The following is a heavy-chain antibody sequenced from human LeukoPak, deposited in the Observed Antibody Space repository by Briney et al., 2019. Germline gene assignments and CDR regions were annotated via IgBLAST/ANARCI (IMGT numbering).Heavy chain of an antibody. D-gene: IGHD1-26*01. Sequence: GGSLRLSCAASGFTFSSYAMSWVRQAPGKGLEWVSAISGRGGSTYYADSVKGRFTISRDNSKNTLYLQMNSLRAEDTAVYYCAKYTVPRHSPSIVGATDYWGQGTLVTVSS. CDR2: ISGRGGST. CDR3: AKYTVPRHSPSIVGATDY. V-gene: IGHV3-23*01. CDR1: GFTFSSYA. J-gene: IGHJ4*02.